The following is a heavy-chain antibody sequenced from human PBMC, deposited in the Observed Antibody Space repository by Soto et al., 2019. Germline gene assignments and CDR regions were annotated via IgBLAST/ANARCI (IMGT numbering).Heavy chain of an antibody. J-gene: IGHJ1*01. V-gene: IGHV4-31*03. Sequence: ATETLALTCTVSGGSISSGGYYWGWVRQPPGKGLEWLGYSYYSGSTYHNPSLKGRITISVDTSKNQFSLKLSSVTAADTAVFYCVTNGDYYDRSVLKYFQYWGHVTLVTVSS. CDR2: SYYSGST. D-gene: IGHD3-22*01. CDR1: GGSISSGGYY. CDR3: VTNGDYYDRSVLKYFQY.